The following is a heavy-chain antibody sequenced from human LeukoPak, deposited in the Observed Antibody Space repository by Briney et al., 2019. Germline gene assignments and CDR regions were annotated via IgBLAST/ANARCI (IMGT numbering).Heavy chain of an antibody. Sequence: GGSLRLSCAASGFTFSSYAMHWVRQAPGKGLEWVAVISYDGSNKYYADSVKGRFTISRDNSKNTLYLQMNSLRAEATAVYYCARDRVAAAGGLDYWGQGTLVTVSS. CDR3: ARDRVAAAGGLDY. D-gene: IGHD6-13*01. J-gene: IGHJ4*02. V-gene: IGHV3-30*04. CDR1: GFTFSSYA. CDR2: ISYDGSNK.